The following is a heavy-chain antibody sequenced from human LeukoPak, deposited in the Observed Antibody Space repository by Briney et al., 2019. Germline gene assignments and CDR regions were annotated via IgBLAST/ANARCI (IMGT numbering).Heavy chain of an antibody. CDR2: IYHSGST. J-gene: IGHJ4*02. Sequence: SQTLSLTCAVSGGSISSGGYSWNWIRQPPGKGLEWIGYIYHSGSTYYNPSLKSRVTISVDRSKNQFSLKLSSVTAADTAVYYCARVGYCSSTSCTNWDYFDYWGQGTLVTVSS. CDR3: ARVGYCSSTSCTNWDYFDY. V-gene: IGHV4-30-2*01. CDR1: GGSISSGGYS. D-gene: IGHD2-2*01.